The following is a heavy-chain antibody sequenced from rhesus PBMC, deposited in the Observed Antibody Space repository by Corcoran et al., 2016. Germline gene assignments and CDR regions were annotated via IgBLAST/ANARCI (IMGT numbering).Heavy chain of an antibody. J-gene: IGHJ2*01. Sequence: QVTLKESGPALVKPTQTLTLTCTFSGFSISPSGTGVGWFRQPPGNALECLSSIYWNDSKYYSTTLKSRLTISKDTSKKQVVLTMTNMDPVDTATYYCARVQGYYNIWTGYYTGDWYFDLWGPGTPITISS. CDR3: ARVQGYYNIWTGYYTGDWYFDL. V-gene: IGHV2-95*01. D-gene: IGHD3-3*01. CDR1: GFSISPSGTG. CDR2: IYWNDSK.